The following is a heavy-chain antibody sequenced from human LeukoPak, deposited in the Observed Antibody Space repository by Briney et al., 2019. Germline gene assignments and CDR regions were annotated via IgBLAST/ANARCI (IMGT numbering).Heavy chain of an antibody. CDR3: ASRTKLGPGEDAFDT. J-gene: IGHJ3*02. D-gene: IGHD3-10*01. V-gene: IGHV4-39*01. CDR1: GGSISSSSYY. Sequence: SETLSLTCTVSGGSISSSSYYWGWIRQPPGKGLEWIGSIYYSGSTYYNPSLKSRVTISVDTSKNQFSLKLSSVTAADTAVYYCASRTKLGPGEDAFDTWGQGTMVTVSS. CDR2: IYYSGST.